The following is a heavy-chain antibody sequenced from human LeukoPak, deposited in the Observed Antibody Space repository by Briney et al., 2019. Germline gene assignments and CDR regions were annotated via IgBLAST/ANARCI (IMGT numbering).Heavy chain of an antibody. D-gene: IGHD3-22*01. Sequence: GGSLRLSCAASGFTFSSYAMNWVRQAPGKGLEWVSAISGSGGSTYYADSVKGRFTISRDNSKNTLYLQMNSLRAEDTAVYYCAKANRVTMIVVVIDYFDYWGQGTLVTVSS. J-gene: IGHJ4*02. CDR3: AKANRVTMIVVVIDYFDY. CDR1: GFTFSSYA. CDR2: ISGSGGST. V-gene: IGHV3-23*01.